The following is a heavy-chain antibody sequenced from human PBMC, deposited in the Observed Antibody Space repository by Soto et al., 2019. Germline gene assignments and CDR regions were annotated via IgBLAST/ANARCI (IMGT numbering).Heavy chain of an antibody. J-gene: IGHJ6*02. Sequence: PGGSLRLSCVASSFVFSKAWMNWVRQAPGKGLEWVGRIKSKDDGGTPDYTTPVKGRFTISRDDSKNTLYLQMNSLRAEDTAVYYCARGDYDILTGYYRLIYYYGMDVWGQGTTVTVSS. CDR1: SFVFSKAW. CDR3: ARGDYDILTGYYRLIYYYGMDV. D-gene: IGHD3-9*01. V-gene: IGHV3-15*07. CDR2: IKSKDDGGTP.